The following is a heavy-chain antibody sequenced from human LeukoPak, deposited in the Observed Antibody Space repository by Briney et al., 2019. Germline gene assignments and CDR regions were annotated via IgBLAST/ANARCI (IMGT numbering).Heavy chain of an antibody. Sequence: GGSLTLSCAASEFTFSSYGMHWVRQAPGKGLEWVSSIWYDGTNKYYADSVKGRFTISRDNSKNTLYLQMNSLRAEDTAVYYCAGNWAFDYWGQGTLVTVSS. J-gene: IGHJ4*02. V-gene: IGHV3-30*02. CDR2: IWYDGTNK. D-gene: IGHD7-27*01. CDR1: EFTFSSYG. CDR3: AGNWAFDY.